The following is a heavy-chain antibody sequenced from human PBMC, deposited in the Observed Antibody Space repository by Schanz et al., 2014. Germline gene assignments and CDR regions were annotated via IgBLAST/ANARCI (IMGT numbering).Heavy chain of an antibody. CDR2: IYSGVST. Sequence: EVQLVESGGGLVQPGGSLRLSCAASAFIFRSYSMHWVRQAPGKGLEWVSIIYSGVSTYYADSVKGRFTISRDNSKNTVYLQMNSLRGEDTGMYYCARDSGSHYLVDYWGKGTTVTVSS. J-gene: IGHJ6*03. CDR3: ARDSGSHYLVDY. D-gene: IGHD1-26*01. CDR1: AFIFRSYS. V-gene: IGHV3-66*01.